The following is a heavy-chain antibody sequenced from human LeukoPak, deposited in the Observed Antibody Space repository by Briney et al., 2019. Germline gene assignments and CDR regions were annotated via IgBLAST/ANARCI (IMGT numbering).Heavy chain of an antibody. CDR2: IYHSGTT. CDR1: GDSNSSSY. D-gene: IGHD2/OR15-2a*01. V-gene: IGHV4-59*01. Sequence: SETLSLTCIVSGDSNSSSYWTWIRQPPGKGLEWIGYIYHSGTTSYNPSLKSRVTISLNTSKSQFSLRLSSVTAADTAVYFCARDSGYCDTTACTDYFDLWGQGTLVAVST. J-gene: IGHJ4*02. CDR3: ARDSGYCDTTACTDYFDL.